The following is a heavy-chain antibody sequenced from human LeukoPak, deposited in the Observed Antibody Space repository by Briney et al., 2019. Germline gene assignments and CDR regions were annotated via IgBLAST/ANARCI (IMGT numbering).Heavy chain of an antibody. CDR2: IYYSGST. D-gene: IGHD2-21*01. CDR1: GGSISSYY. V-gene: IGHV4-59*08. CDR3: ARRPRIPFYYYYYMDV. J-gene: IGHJ6*03. Sequence: PSETLSLTCTVSGGSISSYYWSWIRQPPGKGLEWIGYIYYSGSTNYNPSLKSRVTISVDTSKNQFSLKLSSVTAADTAVYYCARRPRIPFYYYYYMDVWGKGTTVTISS.